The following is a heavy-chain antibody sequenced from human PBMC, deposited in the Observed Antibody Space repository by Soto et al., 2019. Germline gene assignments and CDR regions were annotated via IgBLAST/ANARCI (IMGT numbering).Heavy chain of an antibody. CDR1: GDSINSDSYY. D-gene: IGHD3-9*01. CDR2: IYYRGNT. J-gene: IGHJ4*02. V-gene: IGHV4-39*01. CDR3: ARLEGLATISYYFDF. Sequence: SETLSLTCSVPGDSINSDSYYWGWIRQPPGKGLEWIGSIYYRGNTYYNPSLQPRVTISLDKSKSQFSLRLNSVTAADSAVYFCARLEGLATISYYFDFWGQGAQVTVSS.